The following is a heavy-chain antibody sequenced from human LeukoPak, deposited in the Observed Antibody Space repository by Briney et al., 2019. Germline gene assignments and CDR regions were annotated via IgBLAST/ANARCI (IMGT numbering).Heavy chain of an antibody. Sequence: GASVKVSCKASGYTFTSYDINWVRQATGQGLEWMGWMNPNSGNTGYAQKFQGRVTITRNTSISTAYMELSSLRSEDTAVYYCARVDSSPEGYCSGGSCVDAFDIWGQGTMVTVSS. CDR3: ARVDSSPEGYCSGGSCVDAFDI. D-gene: IGHD2-15*01. CDR2: MNPNSGNT. J-gene: IGHJ3*02. V-gene: IGHV1-8*03. CDR1: GYTFTSYD.